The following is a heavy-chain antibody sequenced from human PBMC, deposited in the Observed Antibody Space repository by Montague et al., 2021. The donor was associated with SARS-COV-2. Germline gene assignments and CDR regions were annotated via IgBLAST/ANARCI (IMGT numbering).Heavy chain of an antibody. CDR2: IKSKTDGGTT. CDR1: GFSFSNAW. J-gene: IGHJ4*02. V-gene: IGHV3-15*01. CDR3: TTDPLWPPDY. Sequence: SLRLSCAASGFSFSNAWMSWVRQAPGKGLEWVDRIKSKTDGGTTDYAAPVKGRFTISRDDSKNTLYLQMNSLKTEDTAVYYCTTDPLWPPDYWGQGTLVTVSS. D-gene: IGHD2/OR15-2a*01.